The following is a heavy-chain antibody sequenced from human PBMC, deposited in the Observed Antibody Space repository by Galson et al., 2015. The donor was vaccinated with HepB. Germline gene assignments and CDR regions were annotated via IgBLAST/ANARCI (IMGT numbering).Heavy chain of an antibody. CDR3: ASSWGGSGSYSFDY. Sequence: SLRLSCAASGFTFSSYGMHWVRQAPGKGLEWVAVIWYDGSNKYYADSVKGRFTISRNNSKNTLYLQMNSLRAEDTAVYYCASSWGGSGSYSFDYWGQGTLVTVSS. CDR1: GFTFSSYG. J-gene: IGHJ4*02. CDR2: IWYDGSNK. D-gene: IGHD3-10*01. V-gene: IGHV3-33*01.